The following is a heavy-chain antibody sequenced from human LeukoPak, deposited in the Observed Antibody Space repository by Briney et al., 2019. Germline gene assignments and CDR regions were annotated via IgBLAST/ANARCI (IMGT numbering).Heavy chain of an antibody. CDR1: GGSISSSSYY. Sequence: SQTLSLTCTVSGGSISSSSYYWSWIRQPPGKGLEWIGRIYTSGSTSYNPSLKSRVTISVDTSKNQFSLKLSSVTAADTAVYYCARAGYRYTVLFDYWGQGTLVTVSS. D-gene: IGHD3-16*02. CDR3: ARAGYRYTVLFDY. J-gene: IGHJ4*02. CDR2: IYTSGST. V-gene: IGHV4-61*02.